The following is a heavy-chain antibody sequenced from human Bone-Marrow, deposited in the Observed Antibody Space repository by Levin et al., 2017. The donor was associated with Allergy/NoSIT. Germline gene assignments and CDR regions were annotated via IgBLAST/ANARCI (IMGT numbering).Heavy chain of an antibody. J-gene: IGHJ4*02. CDR1: GFTVRSNH. D-gene: IGHD5-12*01. V-gene: IGHV3-53*01. Sequence: PGGSLRLSCAASGFTVRSNHMSWVRQAPGKGLEWFSVIYSDGNTYHADSVKGRFTISRDNSKNTVFLQMNSLRVEDTAVYYCARDGGYSHYGSIDHWGQGILVTVSS. CDR3: ARDGGYSHYGSIDH. CDR2: IYSDGNT.